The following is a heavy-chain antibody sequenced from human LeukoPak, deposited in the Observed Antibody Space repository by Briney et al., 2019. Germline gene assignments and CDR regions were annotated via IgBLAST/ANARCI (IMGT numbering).Heavy chain of an antibody. CDR3: ARCGAYCGGDCYPYSDY. D-gene: IGHD2-21*02. CDR2: MNPNSGNT. Sequence: GASVKVSCKASGYTFTSYDINWVRQATGQGLEWMGWMNPNSGNTGYAQKFQGRVTMTRNTSISTAYMELSSLRSEDTAVYYCARCGAYCGGDCYPYSDYWGQGTLVTVSS. V-gene: IGHV1-8*01. J-gene: IGHJ4*02. CDR1: GYTFTSYD.